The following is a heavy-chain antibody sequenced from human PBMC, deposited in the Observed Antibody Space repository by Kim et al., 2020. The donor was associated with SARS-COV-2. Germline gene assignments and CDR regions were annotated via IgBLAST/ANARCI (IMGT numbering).Heavy chain of an antibody. Sequence: GGSLRLSCIASGFTFSNYGMNWVRQAPGKGLEWVSSISDNGGGTYYADSVKGRFTISRDNSKNTLYLQMNSLRAEDTALYYCALSSTYLYYFDFWGQGTLVTVSS. CDR1: GFTFSNYG. V-gene: IGHV3-23*01. J-gene: IGHJ4*02. CDR2: ISDNGGGT. CDR3: ALSSTYLYYFDF. D-gene: IGHD2-2*01.